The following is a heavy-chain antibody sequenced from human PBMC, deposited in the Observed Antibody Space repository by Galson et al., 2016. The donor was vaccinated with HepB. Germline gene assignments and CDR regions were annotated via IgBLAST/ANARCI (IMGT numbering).Heavy chain of an antibody. CDR2: NSSSSDYI. Sequence: SLRLSCAASGFTFTSYNMNWVPQAPGKGLEWVSSNSSSSDYIYYSDSVRGRVTISRDNARNSLYLRMDSLRSEDTAVYYCARADSGSYYSSVDYWGQGTLVTVSS. V-gene: IGHV3-21*01. CDR3: ARADSGSYYSSVDY. D-gene: IGHD1-26*01. J-gene: IGHJ4*02. CDR1: GFTFTSYN.